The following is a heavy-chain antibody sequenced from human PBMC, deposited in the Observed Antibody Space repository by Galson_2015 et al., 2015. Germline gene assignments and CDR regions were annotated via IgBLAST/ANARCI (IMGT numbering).Heavy chain of an antibody. D-gene: IGHD2/OR15-2a*01. CDR2: ISDNGGST. CDR3: AKPLTHFSHASTYYLPPGFDY. Sequence: LRLSCAASGFPFCSYALRWVRQAPGTGLEWVSGISDNGGSTYYADSVKGRFTISRDNSKNTLYLQMDSLRAEDTAVYYCAKPLTHFSHASTYYLPPGFDYWGQGTLVTVSS. V-gene: IGHV3-23*01. CDR1: GFPFCSYA. J-gene: IGHJ4*02.